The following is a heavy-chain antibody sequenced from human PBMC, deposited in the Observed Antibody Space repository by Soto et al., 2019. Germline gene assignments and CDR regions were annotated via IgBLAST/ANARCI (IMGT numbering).Heavy chain of an antibody. D-gene: IGHD5-18*01. CDR3: ATPAEALATAMLKGLAQ. CDR2: ILPIFGTP. V-gene: IGHV1-69*01. J-gene: IGHJ4*02. CDR1: GGPFINSA. Sequence: SVKVSFNASGGPFINSAIIWVRRAPGQGLEWMGGILPIFGTPNYAQKFQGRLTISADEFSSTAYMELNILRSEDTAVYYCATPAEALATAMLKGLAQWGQGSLVTVSS.